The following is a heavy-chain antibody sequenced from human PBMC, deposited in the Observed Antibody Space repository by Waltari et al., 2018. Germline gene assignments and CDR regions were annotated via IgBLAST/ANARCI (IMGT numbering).Heavy chain of an antibody. CDR1: GYTFTSYA. V-gene: IGHV1-3*01. CDR3: ARGRGTYYYDSSGYSTEGYFDY. Sequence: QVQLVQSGAEVKKPGASVKVSCKASGYTFTSYAMHWVRQAPGQRLEWMGWINAGNGNTKYSQKFQGRVTITRDTSASTAYMELSSLRSEDTAVYYCARGRGTYYYDSSGYSTEGYFDYWGQGTLVTVSS. J-gene: IGHJ4*02. D-gene: IGHD3-22*01. CDR2: INAGNGNT.